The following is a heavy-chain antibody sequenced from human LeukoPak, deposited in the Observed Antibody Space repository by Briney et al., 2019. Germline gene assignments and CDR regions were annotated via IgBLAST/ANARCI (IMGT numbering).Heavy chain of an antibody. V-gene: IGHV3-21*01. CDR3: ARSYPIRYFDY. CDR2: ISSSSSYI. D-gene: IGHD3-10*01. CDR1: GFTFSSYC. J-gene: IGHJ4*02. Sequence: GGSLRLSCAASGFTFSSYCMNWVRQAPGKGLEWVSSISSSSSYIYYADSVKGRFTISRDNAKNSLYLQMNSLRAEDTAVYYCARSYPIRYFDYWGQGTLVTVSS.